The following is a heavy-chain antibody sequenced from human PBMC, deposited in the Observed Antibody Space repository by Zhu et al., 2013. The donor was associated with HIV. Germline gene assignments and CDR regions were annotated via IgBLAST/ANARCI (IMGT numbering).Heavy chain of an antibody. J-gene: IGHJ6*03. D-gene: IGHD3-10*01. Sequence: VQLEESGGGVVQPGRSLRLSCAASGFTFNNYGMHWVRQAPGKGLEWVAVISNDGNNKFYADSVKGRFTISRDNSKTTLYLQFTSLRIEDTAVYYCAKDGRSGSYYSAAYYMDVWGKGLAVTVSS. CDR1: GFTFNNYG. CDR3: AKDGRSGSYYSAAYYMDV. CDR2: ISNDGNNK. V-gene: IGHV3-30*18.